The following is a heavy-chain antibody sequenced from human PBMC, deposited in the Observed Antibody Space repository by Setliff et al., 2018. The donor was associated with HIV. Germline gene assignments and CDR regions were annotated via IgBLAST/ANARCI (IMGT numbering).Heavy chain of an antibody. Sequence: SETLSLTCAIYGGSFSNYYWTWIRQPPGKGLEWIGSIYYTGSTDYNPSLMSRVTISLDTPKNQFSLKLNSVIAADTAVYYCARNRVPSSPWGQGTLVTSPQ. V-gene: IGHV4-59*01. J-gene: IGHJ5*02. CDR1: GGSFSNYY. CDR2: IYYTGST. CDR3: ARNRVPSSP. D-gene: IGHD3-10*01.